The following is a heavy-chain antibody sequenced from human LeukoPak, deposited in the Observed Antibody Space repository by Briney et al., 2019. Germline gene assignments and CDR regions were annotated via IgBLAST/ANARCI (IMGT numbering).Heavy chain of an antibody. D-gene: IGHD2-15*01. CDR3: ATDIVVVVAAIRAFDI. Sequence: GGSLRLSCAASGFTFSSYGMHWVRQAPGKGLEWVAVISYDGSNKYYADSVKGRFTISRDNSKNTLYLQMNSLRAEDTAVYYCATDIVVVVAAIRAFDIWGQGTMVTVSS. CDR1: GFTFSSYG. CDR2: ISYDGSNK. J-gene: IGHJ3*02. V-gene: IGHV3-30*03.